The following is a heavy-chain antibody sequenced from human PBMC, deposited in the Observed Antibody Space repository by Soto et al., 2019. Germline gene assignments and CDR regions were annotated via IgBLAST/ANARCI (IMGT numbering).Heavy chain of an antibody. CDR1: GFTFSTYS. Sequence: PGGSLRLSCAASGFTFSTYSMNWVRQAPGKGLEWISYISSSGTTIYYAGSVKGRFTISRDSATNSLYLQMNSLRDEDTAVYYCARGRPLDYWGQGTLVTVSS. CDR2: ISSSGTTI. J-gene: IGHJ4*02. V-gene: IGHV3-48*02. CDR3: ARGRPLDY.